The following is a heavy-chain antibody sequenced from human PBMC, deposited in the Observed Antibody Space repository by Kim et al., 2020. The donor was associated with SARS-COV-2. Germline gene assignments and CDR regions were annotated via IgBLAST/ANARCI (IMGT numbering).Heavy chain of an antibody. CDR3: ANSASGSDY. J-gene: IGHJ4*02. CDR1: GYRFTNHW. D-gene: IGHD5-12*01. V-gene: IGHV5-10-1*01. Sequence: GESLKISCKASGYRFTNHWIIWVRQMPGKGLEWMGSIDPANSYTDYSPSFKGHVTIPTDKSITTAYLQWSSLKSSDTAMYYCANSASGSDYWGQGTLVTV. CDR2: IDPANSYT.